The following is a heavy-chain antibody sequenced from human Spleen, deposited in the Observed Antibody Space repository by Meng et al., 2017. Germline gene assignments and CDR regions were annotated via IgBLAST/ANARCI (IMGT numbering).Heavy chain of an antibody. J-gene: IGHJ4*02. D-gene: IGHD2-2*01. CDR3: ARDVYFSDLSRFYFDY. CDR2: INETRDT. V-gene: IGHV4-34*01. CDR1: GGSFRRYY. Sequence: SETLSLTCAVHGGSFRRYYWNWIRQSPGKGLEWIVEINETRDTNYNPSLKSRVTISVDTPKNQFSLKLTSVTAADTAVYCGARDVYFSDLSRFYFDYWGQGTLVTVSS.